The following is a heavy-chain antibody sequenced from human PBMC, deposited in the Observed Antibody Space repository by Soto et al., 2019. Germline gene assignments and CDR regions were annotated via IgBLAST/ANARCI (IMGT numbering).Heavy chain of an antibody. D-gene: IGHD6-13*01. J-gene: IGHJ4*02. Sequence: SQTLSLTCAISGDSVSSNSAAWNWIRQSPSRGLEWLGRTYYRSKWYNDYAVSVKSRITFNPDTSKNQFSLQLNSVTPEDTAVYYCARDRYSSSWSSYYFDYWGQGTLVTVSS. CDR2: TYYRSKWYN. V-gene: IGHV6-1*01. CDR3: ARDRYSSSWSSYYFDY. CDR1: GDSVSSNSAA.